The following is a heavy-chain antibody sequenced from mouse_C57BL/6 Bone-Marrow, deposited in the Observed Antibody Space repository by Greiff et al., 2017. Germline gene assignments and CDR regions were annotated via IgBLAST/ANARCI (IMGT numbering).Heavy chain of an antibody. CDR1: GFTFSNYW. Sequence: VQLKESGGGLVQPGGSMKLSCVSSGFTFSNYWMNWVRQSPEKGLEWVAQIRLKSDNYATHYAESVKGRFTISRDDYKSIVYLQMNNVRAEDTGIYYCTAGGKGYWGQGTTLTVSS. D-gene: IGHD2-1*01. J-gene: IGHJ2*01. CDR3: TAGGKGY. CDR2: IRLKSDNYAT. V-gene: IGHV6-3*01.